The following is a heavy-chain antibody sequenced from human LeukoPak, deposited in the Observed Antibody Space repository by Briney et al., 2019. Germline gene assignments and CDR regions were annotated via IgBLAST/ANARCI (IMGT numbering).Heavy chain of an antibody. CDR1: GFTFSNAW. CDR3: WGIAAAGRGVDYYYYYMDV. J-gene: IGHJ6*03. CDR2: IKSKTDGGTT. Sequence: KSGGSLRLSCAASGFTFSNAWMSWVRQAPGKGLEWVGRIKSKTDGGTTDYAAPVKGRFTISRDDSKNTLYLQMNSLKTEDTAVYYCWGIAAAGRGVDYYYYYMDVWGKGTTVTVSS. D-gene: IGHD6-13*01. V-gene: IGHV3-15*01.